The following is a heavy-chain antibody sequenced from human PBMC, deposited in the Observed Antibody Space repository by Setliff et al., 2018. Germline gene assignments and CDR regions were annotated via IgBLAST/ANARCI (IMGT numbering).Heavy chain of an antibody. CDR3: AKGGDWDDQHYAFDI. Sequence: LSLTCTVSGYSISSGYYWGWIRQPPGKGLEWLSYVTTTGGFTKEADSVRGRFSVSRDNSKKSVYLQINDLRAEDTALYFCAKGGDWDDQHYAFDIWGQGTMVTVS. J-gene: IGHJ3*02. D-gene: IGHD1-1*01. V-gene: IGHV3-11*03. CDR2: VTTTGGFT. CDR1: GYSISSGYY.